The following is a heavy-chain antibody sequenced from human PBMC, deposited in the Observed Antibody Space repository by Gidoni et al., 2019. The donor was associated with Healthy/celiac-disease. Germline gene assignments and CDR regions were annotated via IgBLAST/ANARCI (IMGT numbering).Heavy chain of an antibody. CDR3: AKDLQWLVGSDAFDI. Sequence: EVPLLESGGGLVQPGGSLRLSCAASGFTFSSCAMSWVRQAPGKGLECVSAMSGSGGSTYYADSVKGRFTISRDNSKNTLYLQMNSLRAEDTAVYYCAKDLQWLVGSDAFDIWGQGTMVTVSS. V-gene: IGHV3-23*01. J-gene: IGHJ3*02. CDR1: GFTFSSCA. CDR2: MSGSGGST. D-gene: IGHD6-19*01.